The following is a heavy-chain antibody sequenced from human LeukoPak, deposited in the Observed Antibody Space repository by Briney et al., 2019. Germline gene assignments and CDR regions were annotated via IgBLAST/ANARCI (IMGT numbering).Heavy chain of an antibody. CDR2: IKQDGSEK. D-gene: IGHD3-22*01. J-gene: IGHJ3*02. V-gene: IGHV3-7*01. Sequence: GGSLRLSCAASEFTFSSYWMSWVRQAPGKGLEWVANIKQDGSEKYYVDSVKGRFTISRDNAKNSLYLQMNSLRAEDTAVYYCASHYYDSSGYSDAFDIWGQGTMVTVSS. CDR3: ASHYYDSSGYSDAFDI. CDR1: EFTFSSYW.